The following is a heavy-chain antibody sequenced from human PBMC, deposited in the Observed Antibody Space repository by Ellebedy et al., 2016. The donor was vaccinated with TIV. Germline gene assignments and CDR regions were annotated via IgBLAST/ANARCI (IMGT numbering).Heavy chain of an antibody. CDR2: ISGDSDHT. Sequence: GESLKISCAVSGFTFSTYAMSWVRQTPGKGLEWVSAISGDSDHTFYADSVKGRFTISRDNHKDTLYLQMNGLRAEDTAIYYCAKFIEISYGGSWGAFDFWGQGTMVTVSS. CDR1: GFTFSTYA. CDR3: AKFIEISYGGSWGAFDF. J-gene: IGHJ3*01. V-gene: IGHV3-23*01. D-gene: IGHD2-15*01.